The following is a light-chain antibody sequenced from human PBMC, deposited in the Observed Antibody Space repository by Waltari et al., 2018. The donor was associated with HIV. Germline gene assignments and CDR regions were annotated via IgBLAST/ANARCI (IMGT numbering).Light chain of an antibody. V-gene: IGKV1-5*03. CDR2: KAS. J-gene: IGKJ1*01. CDR3: QEYSGYFRT. CDR1: QITRNW. Sequence: DIQMTQSPSTLSASVGDRVTLTCRTSQITRNWLALYQQKPGKAPKLLIYKASSLESGVPSRFSGSGSGTEYTLTISSLQPDDFATYYCQEYSGYFRTFGQGTKVEIK.